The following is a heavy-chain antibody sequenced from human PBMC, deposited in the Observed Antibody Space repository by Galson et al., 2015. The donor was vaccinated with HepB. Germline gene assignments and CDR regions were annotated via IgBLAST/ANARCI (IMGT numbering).Heavy chain of an antibody. CDR2: INHSGST. CDR3: ARGVTGLVVPASYYPRRMFDY. CDR1: GGSFSGYY. V-gene: IGHV4-34*01. J-gene: IGHJ4*02. D-gene: IGHD2-2*01. Sequence: ETLSLTCAVYGGSFSGYYWSWIRQPPGKGLEWIGEINHSGSTNYNPSLKSRVTISVDTSKNQFSLKLSSVTAADTAVYYCARGVTGLVVPASYYPRRMFDYWGQGTLVTVSS.